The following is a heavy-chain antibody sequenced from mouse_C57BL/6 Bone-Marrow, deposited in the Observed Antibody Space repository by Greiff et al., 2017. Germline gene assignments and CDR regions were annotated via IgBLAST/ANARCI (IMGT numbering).Heavy chain of an antibody. CDR2: INPGSGGT. CDR3: ARGGSPFDY. J-gene: IGHJ2*01. CDR1: GYAFTNYL. D-gene: IGHD1-1*02. Sequence: VQLQQSGAELVRPGTSVKVSCKAPGYAFTNYLIEWVKQRPGQGLEWIGVINPGSGGTNYNEKFKGKATLTADKSSSTAYMQLSSLTSEDAAVYFCARGGSPFDYWGQGTTLTVSS. V-gene: IGHV1-54*01.